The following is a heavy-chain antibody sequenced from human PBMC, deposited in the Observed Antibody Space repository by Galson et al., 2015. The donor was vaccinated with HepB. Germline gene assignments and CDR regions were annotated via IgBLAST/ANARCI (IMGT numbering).Heavy chain of an antibody. Sequence: SVKVSCKASGYTFTTYYMHWVRQAPGQGLEWMGIINPSGGSTSYAQKFQGGVTMTRDTSTSTVYMELSSLRSEDTAVYCTKQYTKFDYWGQGTLVTVSS. CDR2: INPSGGST. CDR3: KQYTKFDY. D-gene: IGHD1-1*01. V-gene: IGHV1-46*01. J-gene: IGHJ4*02. CDR1: GYTFTTYY.